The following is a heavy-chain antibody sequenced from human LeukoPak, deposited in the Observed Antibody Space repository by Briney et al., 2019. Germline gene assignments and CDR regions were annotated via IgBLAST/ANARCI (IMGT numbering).Heavy chain of an antibody. V-gene: IGHV5-10-1*01. J-gene: IGHJ4*02. CDR1: GFSFTTYW. CDR2: IDYSDSYT. D-gene: IGHD6-19*01. CDR3: ARGFGSGWFLYYFDF. Sequence: GESLKTSCKGSGFSFTTYWISWVRQLPAKGLEWMGRIDYSDSYTNFSPSFQGHVTISADKSITTAYLQLSSLKASDTAMYYCARGFGSGWFLYYFDFWGQGTLVTVSS.